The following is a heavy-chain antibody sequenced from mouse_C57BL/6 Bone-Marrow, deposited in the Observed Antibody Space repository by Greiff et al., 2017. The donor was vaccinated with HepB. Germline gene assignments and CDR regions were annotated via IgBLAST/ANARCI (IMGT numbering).Heavy chain of an antibody. CDR2: IDPETGGT. CDR3: TRYYYDWFAY. CDR1: GYTFTDYE. Sequence: QVQLKQSGAELVRPGASVTLSCKASGYTFTDYEMHWVKQTPVHGLEWIGAIDPETGGTAYNQKFKGKAILTADKSSSTAYMELRSLTTADSAVYYCTRYYYDWFAYWGQGTLVTVSA. J-gene: IGHJ3*01. V-gene: IGHV1-15*01. D-gene: IGHD2-4*01.